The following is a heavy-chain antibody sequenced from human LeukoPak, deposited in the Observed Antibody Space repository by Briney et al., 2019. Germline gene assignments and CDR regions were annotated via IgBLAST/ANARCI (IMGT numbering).Heavy chain of an antibody. CDR3: ARHGGGSSNSDY. V-gene: IGHV5-10-1*01. D-gene: IGHD3-16*01. J-gene: IGHJ4*02. CDR2: IDPIDSYT. Sequence: PGESLKISCKGSGYRFTSYWISWVRQMPGKGLEWMGKIDPIDSYTNYSPSFQGHVTISADKSITTAYLQWSSLKASDTAMYYCARHGGGSSNSDYWGQGTLVTVSS. CDR1: GYRFTSYW.